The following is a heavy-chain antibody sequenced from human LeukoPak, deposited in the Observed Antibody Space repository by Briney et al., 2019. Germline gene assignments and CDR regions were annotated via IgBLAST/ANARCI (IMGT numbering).Heavy chain of an antibody. J-gene: IGHJ6*03. D-gene: IGHD2-2*01. Sequence: GGSLRLSCAASGFTFSSYSMNWVRQAPGKGLEWVSSISSSSSYIYYADSVKGRFTISRDNAKNSLYLQMNSLRAEDTAVYYCARDQPDCSSTSCYHYYMDVWGKGTTVTISS. CDR3: ARDQPDCSSTSCYHYYMDV. CDR1: GFTFSSYS. CDR2: ISSSSSYI. V-gene: IGHV3-21*01.